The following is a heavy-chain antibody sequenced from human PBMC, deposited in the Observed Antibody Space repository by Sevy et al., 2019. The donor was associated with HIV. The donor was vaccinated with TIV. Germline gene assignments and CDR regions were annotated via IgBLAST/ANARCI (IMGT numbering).Heavy chain of an antibody. CDR2: INPSDVST. V-gene: IGHV1-46*03. J-gene: IGHJ4*01. D-gene: IGHD3-16*01. CDR3: GRTSPRGGFDH. Sequence: ASVKVSCKASGCTFTNYYMHWVRQAPGQGLEWMGIINPSDVSTVYAQKFQGRVTMTRDTSTSTVYMELSSLRSDDTAVYYCGRTSPRGGFDHWGHGALVTVSS. CDR1: GCTFTNYY.